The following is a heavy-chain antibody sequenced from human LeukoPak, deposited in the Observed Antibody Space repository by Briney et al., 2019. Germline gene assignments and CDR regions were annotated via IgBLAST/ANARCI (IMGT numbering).Heavy chain of an antibody. CDR3: AREGEGVTTRYFDL. J-gene: IGHJ2*01. V-gene: IGHV4-34*01. CDR2: INHSGST. Sequence: SETLSLTCAVYGGSFSDYYWSWIRQPPGRGLEWIGEINHSGSTNYNPSLKSRVTISVDTSKNQFSLRLSSVTAADTAVYYCAREGEGVTTRYFDLWGRGTLVTVSS. CDR1: GGSFSDYY. D-gene: IGHD2-21*02.